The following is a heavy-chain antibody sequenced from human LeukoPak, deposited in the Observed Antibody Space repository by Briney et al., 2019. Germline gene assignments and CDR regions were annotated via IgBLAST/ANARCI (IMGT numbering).Heavy chain of an antibody. Sequence: GGSLRLSCAASGFTFSSYWMCWVRQAPGKGLEWVANIKQDGSEKYYVDSVKGRFTISRDNAKNSLYLQMNSLRAEDTAVYYCARDRANYDFWSGYYKYYYYGMDVWGQGTTVTVSS. CDR3: ARDRANYDFWSGYYKYYYYGMDV. CDR1: GFTFSSYW. D-gene: IGHD3-3*01. V-gene: IGHV3-7*01. CDR2: IKQDGSEK. J-gene: IGHJ6*02.